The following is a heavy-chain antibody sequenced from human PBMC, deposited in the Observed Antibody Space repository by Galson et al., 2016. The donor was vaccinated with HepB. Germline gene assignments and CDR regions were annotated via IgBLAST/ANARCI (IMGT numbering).Heavy chain of an antibody. Sequence: SLRLSCAASGFTFSSYAMTWVRQASGKGLEWVSTMTGSGGSTYYADSVKGRFTISRDNSKNTLYLQMNSLKPEDTALYYCTRSMYRTCWQANDYWGQGTPVTVSS. CDR3: TRSMYRTCWQANDY. CDR1: GFTFSSYA. J-gene: IGHJ4*02. CDR2: MTGSGGST. D-gene: IGHD6-19*01. V-gene: IGHV3-23*01.